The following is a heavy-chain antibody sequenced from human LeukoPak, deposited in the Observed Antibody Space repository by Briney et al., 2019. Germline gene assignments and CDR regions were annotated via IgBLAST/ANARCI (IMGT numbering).Heavy chain of an antibody. CDR2: ISGSGGST. V-gene: IGHV3-23*01. CDR3: AKSPKKYCSSTSCYYWFDP. CDR1: GFTFISYG. J-gene: IGHJ5*02. Sequence: GGSLRLSCAASGFTFISYGMTWVRQAPGKGLEWVSAISGSGGSTFYADSVKGRFAISRDNSKNTLYLQMNSLRAEDTAVYYCAKSPKKYCSSTSCYYWFDPWGQGTLVTVSS. D-gene: IGHD2-2*01.